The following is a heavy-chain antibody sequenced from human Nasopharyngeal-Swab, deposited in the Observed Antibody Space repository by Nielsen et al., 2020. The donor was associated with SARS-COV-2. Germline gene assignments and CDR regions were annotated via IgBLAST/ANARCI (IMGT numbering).Heavy chain of an antibody. J-gene: IGHJ4*02. Sequence: GESLKISCAASGFTFSSYAMSWVRQAPGKGLEWVSAISGSGGSTYYADFVKGRFTISRDNSKNTLYLQMNSLRAEDTAVYYCAKYGTYYYDSSGYYWGQGTLVTVSS. CDR3: AKYGTYYYDSSGYY. D-gene: IGHD3-22*01. V-gene: IGHV3-23*01. CDR2: ISGSGGST. CDR1: GFTFSSYA.